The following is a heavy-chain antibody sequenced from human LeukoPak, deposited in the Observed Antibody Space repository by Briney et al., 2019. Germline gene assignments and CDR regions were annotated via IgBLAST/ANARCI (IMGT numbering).Heavy chain of an antibody. CDR2: IYYSGTTSGNT. D-gene: IGHD7-27*01. CDR3: ARGSGRYYYYGVDV. V-gene: IGHV4-59*01. CDR1: GGSFSGYY. Sequence: PSETLSLTCAVYGGSFSGYYWSWIRQPPGKGLEWIGHIYYSGTTSGNTNYNPSLKSRVTIAIDTSKNQFSLQVRSVTAADTAVYYCARGSGRYYYYGVDVWGQGTTVAVSS. J-gene: IGHJ6*02.